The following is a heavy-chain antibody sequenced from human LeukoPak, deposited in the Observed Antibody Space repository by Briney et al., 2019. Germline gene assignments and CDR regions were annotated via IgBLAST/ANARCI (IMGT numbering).Heavy chain of an antibody. CDR2: ISSSSSTI. J-gene: IGHJ4*02. CDR3: ARDRLIVGATPPDY. CDR1: GFTFSSYS. Sequence: PGGSLRLSCAASGFTFSSYSMNWVGQAPGKGLEWVSYISSSSSTIYYADSVKGRFTISRDNAKNSLYLQMNSLRAEDTAVYYCARDRLIVGATPPDYWGQGTLVTVSS. D-gene: IGHD1-26*01. V-gene: IGHV3-48*01.